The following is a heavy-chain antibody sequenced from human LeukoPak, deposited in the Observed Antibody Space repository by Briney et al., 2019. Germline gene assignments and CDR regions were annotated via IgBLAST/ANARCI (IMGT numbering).Heavy chain of an antibody. CDR2: INPSGGST. V-gene: IGHV1-46*01. CDR3: ARDPSYYYDSSGYYGSYFDY. J-gene: IGHJ4*02. D-gene: IGHD3-22*01. CDR1: GYTFTSYY. Sequence: ASVKVSCKASGYTFTSYYMHWVRQAPGQGLEWMGIINPSGGSTSYAQKFQGRVTMTRDTSMSTVYMELSSLRSEDTAVYYCARDPSYYYDSSGYYGSYFDYWGQGTLVTVSS.